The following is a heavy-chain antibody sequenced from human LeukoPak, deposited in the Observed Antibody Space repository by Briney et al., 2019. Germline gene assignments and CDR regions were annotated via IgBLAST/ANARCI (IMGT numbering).Heavy chain of an antibody. D-gene: IGHD2-21*01. V-gene: IGHV4-4*07. CDR2: IYTSGST. J-gene: IGHJ4*02. CDR3: ATGGGGVRREDFDY. Sequence: SETLSLTCTVSGGSISSYYWSWIRQPAGKGLEWIGRIYTSGSTNYNPSLKSRVTMSVDASKNQFSLKLSSVTAADTAVYYCATGGGGVRREDFDYWGQGTLVTVSS. CDR1: GGSISSYY.